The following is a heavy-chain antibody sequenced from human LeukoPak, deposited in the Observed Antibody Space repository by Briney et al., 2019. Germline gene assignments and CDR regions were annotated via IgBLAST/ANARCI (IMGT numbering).Heavy chain of an antibody. V-gene: IGHV4-39*07. J-gene: IGHJ4*02. D-gene: IGHD3-3*01. CDR1: GGSISSSSYY. CDR2: TNYSGTT. Sequence: SETLSLTCTVSGGSISSSSYYWGWIRQPPGKGLEWIGSTNYSGTTYYNPSLKSRVTISVDTSKKQFSLKLNSVTGADTAVYYCARGSPSDFWSGYAHSLDYWGQGTLVTVSS. CDR3: ARGSPSDFWSGYAHSLDY.